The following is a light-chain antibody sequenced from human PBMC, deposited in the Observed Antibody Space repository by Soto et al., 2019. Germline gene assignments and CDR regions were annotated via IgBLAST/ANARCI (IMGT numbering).Light chain of an antibody. CDR2: DVS. J-gene: IGLJ1*01. CDR1: SSDVGGYNF. V-gene: IGLV2-11*01. CDR3: CSYAGSYTYV. Sequence: QSALTQPRSVSGSSGQSVTISCTGTSSDVGGYNFVSWYQQHPGKAPKLIIYDVSKRPSGVPDRFSGSKSGNTASLTISGLQAEDEADFYCCSYAGSYTYVFGTGTKLTVL.